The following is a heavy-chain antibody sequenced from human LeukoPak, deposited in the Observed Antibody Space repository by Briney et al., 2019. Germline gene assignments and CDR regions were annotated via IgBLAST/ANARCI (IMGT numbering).Heavy chain of an antibody. J-gene: IGHJ4*02. V-gene: IGHV1-46*01. CDR3: AREWVNVDTAMVTFDY. D-gene: IGHD5-18*01. CDR1: GYTFTSYY. CDR2: INPSGGST. Sequence: ASVKVSCKASGYTFTSYYMHWVRQAPGQGLEWMGIINPSGGSTSYAQKFQGRVTMTRDTSTSTVYMELSSLRSDDTAVYYCAREWVNVDTAMVTFDYWGQGTLVTVSS.